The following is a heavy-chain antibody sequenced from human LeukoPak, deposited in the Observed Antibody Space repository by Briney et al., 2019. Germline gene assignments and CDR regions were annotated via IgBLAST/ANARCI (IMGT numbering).Heavy chain of an antibody. V-gene: IGHV1-18*01. D-gene: IGHD3-22*01. Sequence: ASVKVSCKASGYTFTSYGISWVRQAPGQGLEWMGWISAYNGNTNYAQKLQGRVTMTTDTSTSTAYMELRSLRSDDTAVYYCAREAYYYDSSGYYRQSGDYWGQGTLVTVSS. CDR3: AREAYYYDSSGYYRQSGDY. J-gene: IGHJ4*02. CDR1: GYTFTSYG. CDR2: ISAYNGNT.